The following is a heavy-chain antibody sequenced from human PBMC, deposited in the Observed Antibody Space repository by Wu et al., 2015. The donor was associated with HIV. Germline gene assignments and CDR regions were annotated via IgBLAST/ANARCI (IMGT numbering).Heavy chain of an antibody. J-gene: IGHJ1*01. CDR3: VRDAPLTGQT. CDR2: IIPMFKIP. Sequence: QVQLMQSGAEVRKPGSSLKVSCKASGGTFSNYGISWLRQAPGQGPEWIGGIIPMFKIPNYARGFRGRVTITADESTSTVHLELRGLRSGDTAVYFCVRDAPLTGQTWGLGTLVTVSS. D-gene: IGHD7-27*01. V-gene: IGHV1-69*01. CDR1: GGTFSNYG.